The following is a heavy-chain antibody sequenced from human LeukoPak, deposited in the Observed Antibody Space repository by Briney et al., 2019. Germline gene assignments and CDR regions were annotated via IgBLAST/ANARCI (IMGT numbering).Heavy chain of an antibody. CDR3: ARGGYDTSGYDP. J-gene: IGHJ5*02. V-gene: IGHV1-46*01. CDR1: GYTFTSNY. CDR2: ISPSGGST. D-gene: IGHD3-22*01. Sequence: ASVKVSCKAFGYTFTSNYMHWVRQAPGQGPEWMGVISPSGGSTTYAQKFQGRVTLTRDMSTSTDYLELSSLRSEDTAVYYCARGGYDTSGYDPWGQGTLVTVSS.